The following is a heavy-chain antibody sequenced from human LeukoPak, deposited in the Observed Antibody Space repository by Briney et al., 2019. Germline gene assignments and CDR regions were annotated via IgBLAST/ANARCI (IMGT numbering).Heavy chain of an antibody. CDR3: ARDRLSCSSTSCSHYYFDS. CDR1: GGSINSGGYY. V-gene: IGHV4-31*03. D-gene: IGHD2-2*01. Sequence: SGTLSLTCTVSGGSINSGGYYWSWIRQHPGKDLEWIGYIYYSGSTYYNPSLKSRVIISVDTSKNQFSLKLSSVTAADTAVYYCARDRLSCSSTSCSHYYFDSWGQGTLVTVSS. J-gene: IGHJ4*02. CDR2: IYYSGST.